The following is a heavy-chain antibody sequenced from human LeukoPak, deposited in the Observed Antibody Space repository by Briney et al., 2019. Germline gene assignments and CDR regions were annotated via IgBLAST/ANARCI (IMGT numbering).Heavy chain of an antibody. D-gene: IGHD2-2*01. CDR1: GFTFSSYG. CDR3: ASTTYCSSTSCPFDY. Sequence: GGSLRLSCAASGFTFSSYGMHWVRQAPGKGLEWVAVISYDGSNKYYADSVKGRFTISRDNSKNTLYLQMNSLRAEDTAVYYCASTTYCSSTSCPFDYWGQGTLVTVSS. V-gene: IGHV3-30*03. CDR2: ISYDGSNK. J-gene: IGHJ4*02.